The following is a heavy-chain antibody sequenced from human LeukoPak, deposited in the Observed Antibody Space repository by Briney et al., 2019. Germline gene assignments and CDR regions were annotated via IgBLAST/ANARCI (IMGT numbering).Heavy chain of an antibody. J-gene: IGHJ4*02. V-gene: IGHV3-7*01. CDR2: IKQDGSEK. CDR1: GFTFSSYW. CDR3: AREGDYGDYGY. Sequence: GGSLRLSCAASGFTFSSYWMSWVRQAPGKGLEWVANIKQDGSEKYYVDSVKGRFTISRDNAKNSLYLQMNSLRAGDTAVYYCAREGDYGDYGYWGQGTLVTVSS. D-gene: IGHD4-17*01.